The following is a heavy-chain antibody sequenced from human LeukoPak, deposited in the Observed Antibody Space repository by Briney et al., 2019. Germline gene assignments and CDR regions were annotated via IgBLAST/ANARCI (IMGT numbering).Heavy chain of an antibody. CDR2: VYYSGST. V-gene: IGHV4-59*01. Sequence: SETLSLTCTVSGGSLSSYYWSWIRQPPGKGLEWIGYVYYSGSTNYNPSLKSRVTISVDTSKNQFSLKLSSVTAADTAVYYCARGDSGYDSVDYWGQGTLVTVSS. D-gene: IGHD5-12*01. J-gene: IGHJ4*02. CDR1: GGSLSSYY. CDR3: ARGDSGYDSVDY.